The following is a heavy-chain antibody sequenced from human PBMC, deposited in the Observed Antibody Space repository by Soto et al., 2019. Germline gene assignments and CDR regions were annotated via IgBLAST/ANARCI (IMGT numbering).Heavy chain of an antibody. V-gene: IGHV5-10-1*01. CDR1: GYSFSNSW. Sequence: GESLKISCKGSGYSFSNSWISWVRQMPGKGLEWMGRTVPSDSYVNYSPSFEGHVTMSVDKSINTVYLQWSSLKASDTAIYFCAGHRMQYSNSWLYFDDWGQGALVPVSS. D-gene: IGHD4-4*01. CDR2: TVPSDSYV. CDR3: AGHRMQYSNSWLYFDD. J-gene: IGHJ4*02.